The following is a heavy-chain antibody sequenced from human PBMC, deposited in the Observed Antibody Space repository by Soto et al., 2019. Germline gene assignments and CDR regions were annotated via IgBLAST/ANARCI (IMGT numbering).Heavy chain of an antibody. CDR2: INPSGGST. Sequence: QVQLVQSGAEVKKPGASVKVSCKASGYTFTSYYMHWVRQAPGQGLEWMGIINPSGGSTSYAQKFQGRVTMTRDTSTSTVYMELSSVRSEDTAVYYCARCVDTAMVSSYGMDVWGQGTTVTVSS. J-gene: IGHJ6*02. CDR1: GYTFTSYY. V-gene: IGHV1-46*01. CDR3: ARCVDTAMVSSYGMDV. D-gene: IGHD5-18*01.